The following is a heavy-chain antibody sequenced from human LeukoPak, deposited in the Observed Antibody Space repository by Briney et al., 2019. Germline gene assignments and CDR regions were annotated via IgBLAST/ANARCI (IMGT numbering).Heavy chain of an antibody. J-gene: IGHJ4*02. CDR3: AREDGYGGNSVGFYFDY. V-gene: IGHV1-69*01. CDR2: IIPIFGTA. D-gene: IGHD4-23*01. CDR1: GGTFSSYA. Sequence: GASVKVSCKASGGTFSSYAVTWVRQAPGQGLEWMGGIIPIFGTANYAQKFQGRVTITADESTSTAYMELSSLRSEDTAVYYCAREDGYGGNSVGFYFDYWGQGTLITVSS.